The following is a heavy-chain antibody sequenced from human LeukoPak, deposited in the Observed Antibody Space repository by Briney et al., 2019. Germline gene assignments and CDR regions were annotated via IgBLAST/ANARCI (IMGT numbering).Heavy chain of an antibody. Sequence: GGSLRLSCAASGFPFSSYWMHWVRQAPGKGLVWVSRINSDGSSTSYADSVKGRFTISRDNAKNTLYLQMNSLRAEDTAVYYCYGSGRYYYYYYMDVWGKGTTVTVSS. CDR2: INSDGSST. V-gene: IGHV3-74*01. CDR1: GFPFSSYW. J-gene: IGHJ6*03. CDR3: YGSGRYYYYYYMDV. D-gene: IGHD3-10*01.